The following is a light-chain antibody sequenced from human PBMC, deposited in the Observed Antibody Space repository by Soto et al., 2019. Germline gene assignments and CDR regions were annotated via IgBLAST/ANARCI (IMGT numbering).Light chain of an antibody. CDR3: QEYSSPPRT. CDR2: DAS. J-gene: IGKJ1*01. Sequence: DIQMTQSPSSLSVSVGDRVTITCRAGQGISNFLAWYQQKPGKVPELLIYDASTLQSGVPSRFSGSGSGTDFTLTISSLQPEDVAAYYCQEYSSPPRTFGQGTKVEIK. CDR1: QGISNF. V-gene: IGKV1-27*01.